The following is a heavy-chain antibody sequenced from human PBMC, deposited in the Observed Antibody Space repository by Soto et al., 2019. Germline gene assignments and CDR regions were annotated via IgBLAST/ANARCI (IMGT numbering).Heavy chain of an antibody. J-gene: IGHJ6*01. CDR2: ISGSGGST. D-gene: IGHD2-15*01. CDR1: GFTFSSYA. CDR3: AKSSGYCSGGSCYYYYYVMHV. Sequence: GGSLRLSCAASGFTFSSYAMSWVRQALGKGLEWVSAISGSGGSTYYADSVKGRFTISRDNSKNTLYLQMNSLRAEDTAVYYCAKSSGYCSGGSCYYYYYVMHVRGQATTVTAS. V-gene: IGHV3-23*01.